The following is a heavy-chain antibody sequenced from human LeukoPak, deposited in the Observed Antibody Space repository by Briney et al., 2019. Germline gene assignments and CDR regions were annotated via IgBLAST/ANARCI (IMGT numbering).Heavy chain of an antibody. V-gene: IGHV3-7*01. CDR2: IKQDGSEK. CDR3: ARGGLRLLEWLSPFDY. CDR1: GFTFSSYW. J-gene: IGHJ4*02. D-gene: IGHD3-3*01. Sequence: GESLKISCAASGFTFSSYWMSWVRQAPGKGLEWVANIKQDGSEKYYVDSVKGRFIISRDNAKNSLYLQMNSLRVEDTAVYYCARGGLRLLEWLSPFDYWGQGTLVTVSS.